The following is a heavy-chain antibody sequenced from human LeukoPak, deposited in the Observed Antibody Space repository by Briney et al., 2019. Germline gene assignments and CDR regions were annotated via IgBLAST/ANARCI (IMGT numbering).Heavy chain of an antibody. Sequence: GGSLRLSCAASGFTFSSYWMSWVRQAPGKGLEWVANIKQDGSEKYYVDSVKGRFTISRDNAKNSLYLQMNSLRAEDTAVYYCARRSVVAIRHLVYNWFDPWGQGTLVTVSS. CDR1: GFTFSSYW. CDR2: IKQDGSEK. J-gene: IGHJ5*02. D-gene: IGHD5-12*01. CDR3: ARRSVVAIRHLVYNWFDP. V-gene: IGHV3-7*01.